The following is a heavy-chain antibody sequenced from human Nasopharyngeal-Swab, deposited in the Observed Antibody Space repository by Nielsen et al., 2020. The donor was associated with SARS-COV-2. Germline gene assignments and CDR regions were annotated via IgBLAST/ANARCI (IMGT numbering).Heavy chain of an antibody. Sequence: GGSLRLSCSASGFTFSTYAMTWVRQAPGKGLEWVSTIDAGGGNTWYADSVKGRFTISRDNSKSTLYLQMNSLRADDTAQYYCADPPFSEYWGQGTLVTVSS. CDR1: GFTFSTYA. J-gene: IGHJ4*02. V-gene: IGHV3-23*01. CDR3: ADPPFSEY. CDR2: IDAGGGNT.